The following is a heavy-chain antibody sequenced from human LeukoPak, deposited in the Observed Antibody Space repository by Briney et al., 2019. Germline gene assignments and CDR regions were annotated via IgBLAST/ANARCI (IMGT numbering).Heavy chain of an antibody. D-gene: IGHD3-3*01. Sequence: SVKVSCKASGATFSSYAISWVRQAPGQGLEWMGGIIPIFGTANYAQKFQGRVTITADESTSTAYMELSSLRSEDTAVYYCARDSEVPRFLGRSYYMDVWGKGTTVTVSS. CDR3: ARDSEVPRFLGRSYYMDV. CDR1: GATFSSYA. CDR2: IIPIFGTA. V-gene: IGHV1-69*13. J-gene: IGHJ6*03.